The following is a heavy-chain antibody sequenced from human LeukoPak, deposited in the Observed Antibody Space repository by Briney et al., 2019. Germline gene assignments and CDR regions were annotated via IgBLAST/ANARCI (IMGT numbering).Heavy chain of an antibody. J-gene: IGHJ4*02. CDR2: INHSGST. CDR3: ATARPRISGFDY. D-gene: IGHD3-10*01. Sequence: KTSETLSLTCAVYGGSLSGYYWSWIRQPPGKGLEWIGEINHSGSTNYNPSLKSRVTISVDTSKNQFSLKLSSVTAADTAVYYCATARPRISGFDYWGQGTLVTASS. CDR1: GGSLSGYY. V-gene: IGHV4-34*01.